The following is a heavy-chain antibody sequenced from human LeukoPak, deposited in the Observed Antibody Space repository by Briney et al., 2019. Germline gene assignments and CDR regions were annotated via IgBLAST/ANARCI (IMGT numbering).Heavy chain of an antibody. D-gene: IGHD3-10*01. CDR3: ARRYYGSGSYYNFDY. Sequence: SETLSLTCTVSGGSISSSSYYWGWIRQPPGKGLEWIGSIYYSGSTYYNPSLKSRVTISADTSKNQFSLKLSSVTAADTAVYYCARRYYGSGSYYNFDYWGQGTLVTVSS. CDR2: IYYSGST. V-gene: IGHV4-39*01. CDR1: GGSISSSSYY. J-gene: IGHJ4*02.